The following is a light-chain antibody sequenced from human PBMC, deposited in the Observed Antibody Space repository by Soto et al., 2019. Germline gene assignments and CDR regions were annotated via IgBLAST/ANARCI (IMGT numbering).Light chain of an antibody. CDR1: QSVLYSSNNNNY. J-gene: IGKJ2*01. Sequence: DIVMTKSPDSLAVSLGERATINCKSSQSVLYSSNNNNYLAWYQQKPGQPPNLLIYWASTRESGVHDRFSGSGSGTDFTLTISSLQAEDVAVYYCQQYYSSLYTFGQGTKLEIK. V-gene: IGKV4-1*01. CDR2: WAS. CDR3: QQYYSSLYT.